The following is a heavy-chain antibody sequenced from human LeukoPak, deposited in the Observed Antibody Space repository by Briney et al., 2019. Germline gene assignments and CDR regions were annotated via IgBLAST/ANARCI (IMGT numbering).Heavy chain of an antibody. CDR3: ARDEVRSKLWFGELSGYFDY. D-gene: IGHD3-10*01. Sequence: TGGSLRLSCAASGFTFSSYSMNWVRQAPGKGLEWVSSISSSSSNIYYADSVKGRFTISRDNAKNSLYLQMYSLRAEDSAVYYCARDEVRSKLWFGELSGYFDYWGQGTLVTVSS. CDR1: GFTFSSYS. V-gene: IGHV3-21*01. J-gene: IGHJ4*02. CDR2: ISSSSSNI.